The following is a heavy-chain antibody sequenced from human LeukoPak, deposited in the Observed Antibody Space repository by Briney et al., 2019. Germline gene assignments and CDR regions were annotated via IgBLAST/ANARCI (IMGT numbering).Heavy chain of an antibody. J-gene: IGHJ4*02. CDR2: ISGSGGST. V-gene: IGHV3-23*01. CDR1: GLTFSSYA. CDR3: AEARDYGDSDLDY. Sequence: GGSLRLSCAASGLTFSSYAMSWVRQAPGKGLEWVSAISGSGGSTYYADSVKGRFTISRDNSKNTLFLQMNSLRAEDTAVYYCAEARDYGDSDLDYWGQGTLVTVSS. D-gene: IGHD4-17*01.